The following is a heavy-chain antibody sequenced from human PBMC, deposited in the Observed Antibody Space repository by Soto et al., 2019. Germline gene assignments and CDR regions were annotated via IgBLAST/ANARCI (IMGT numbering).Heavy chain of an antibody. CDR1: GGSISSGGYY. Sequence: SETLSLTCTVSGGSISSGGYYWSWIRQHPGKGLEWIGYIYYSGSTYYNPSLKSRVTISVDTSKNRFSLKLSSVTAADTAVYFCARSHTGGSNAPYYYYGMDVWGQGTTVTVSS. V-gene: IGHV4-31*03. D-gene: IGHD4-4*01. CDR2: IYYSGST. J-gene: IGHJ6*02. CDR3: ARSHTGGSNAPYYYYGMDV.